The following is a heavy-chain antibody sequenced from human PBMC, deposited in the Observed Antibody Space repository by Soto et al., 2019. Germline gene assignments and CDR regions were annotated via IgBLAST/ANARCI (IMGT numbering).Heavy chain of an antibody. J-gene: IGHJ6*02. CDR2: ISPFFGTA. CDR1: GYIFVNYG. Sequence: SVKVSCKASGYIFVNYGIAWVRQAPRQGLEWMGGISPFFGTANSAQKFQGRVTITADESTSTAYMELSSLTSEDTAVYYCARDFNGMDVWGQGTTVTSP. V-gene: IGHV1-69*13. CDR3: ARDFNGMDV.